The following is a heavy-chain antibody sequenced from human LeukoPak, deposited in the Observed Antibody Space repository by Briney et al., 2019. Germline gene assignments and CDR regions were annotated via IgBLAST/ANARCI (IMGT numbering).Heavy chain of an antibody. Sequence: PGGSLRLSCAASGFTFSSYDMSWVRQAPGKELDWISRISGSGRSASYAVSVRGRFTISRDNDRNTLFLLLNRLRDDDTAVYYCAREIAVACPRFDPWGQGTLVTVSS. J-gene: IGHJ5*01. CDR2: ISGSGRSA. D-gene: IGHD6-19*01. CDR3: AREIAVACPRFDP. CDR1: GFTFSSYD. V-gene: IGHV3-23*01.